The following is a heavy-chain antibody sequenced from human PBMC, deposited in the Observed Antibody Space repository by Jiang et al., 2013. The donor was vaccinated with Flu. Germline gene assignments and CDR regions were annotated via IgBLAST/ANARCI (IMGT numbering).Heavy chain of an antibody. D-gene: IGHD6-6*01. CDR3: GATVARPYYFYSMDV. J-gene: IGHJ6*03. Sequence: SGAEVKKPGSSMKVSCKASGDTFNKHSISWVRQAPGQGLEWMGGISPIFNVPNIAQKFQGRVTITADKSTSTAYMELSRLTSDDTAVYYCGATVARPYYFYSMDVWGQGTTVTVSS. CDR1: GDTFNKHS. V-gene: IGHV1-69*17. CDR2: ISPIFNVP.